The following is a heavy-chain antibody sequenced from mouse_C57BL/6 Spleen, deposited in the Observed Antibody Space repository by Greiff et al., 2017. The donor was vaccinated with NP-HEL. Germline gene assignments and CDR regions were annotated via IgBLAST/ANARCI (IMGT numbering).Heavy chain of an antibody. CDR1: GFNIKDDY. CDR2: IDPGNGDT. V-gene: IGHV14-4*01. CDR3: TTRSFFAY. Sequence: VQLKQSGAELVRPGASVKLSCTASGFNIKDDYMHWVKQRPEQGLEWIGWIDPGNGDTEYASKFQGKATITADTSSNTAYLQLSSLTSEDTAVYYCTTRSFFAYWGQGTLVTVSA. J-gene: IGHJ3*01.